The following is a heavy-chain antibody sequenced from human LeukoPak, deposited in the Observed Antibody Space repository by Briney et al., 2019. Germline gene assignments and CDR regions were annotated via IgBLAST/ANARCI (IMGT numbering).Heavy chain of an antibody. CDR1: GFNFGNVY. CDR3: TKDYFDIRGYSSVY. CDR2: IKRKSDGGTT. D-gene: IGHD3-22*01. J-gene: IGHJ4*02. Sequence: GESLRLSCVASGFNFGNVYMSWVRQAPGKGLDWVGRIKRKSDGGTTDYAAPVQGRFTISRDDSTSMLFLQMNSLKTEDTAVYFCTKDYFDIRGYSSVYWGQGILVTVSS. V-gene: IGHV3-15*01.